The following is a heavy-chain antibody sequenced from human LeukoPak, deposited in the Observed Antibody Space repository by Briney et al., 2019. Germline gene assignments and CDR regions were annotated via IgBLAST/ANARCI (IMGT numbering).Heavy chain of an antibody. Sequence: GGSLRLSCAASGFSFSTSWMHWFRQGPGRGLVWVSRITSDGRTTIYADSVKGRFSISRDNSKNTLYLQMNSLRAEDTAVYYCAKSGYSYGYVYYYYYYMDVWGKGTTVTVSS. CDR1: GFSFSTSW. D-gene: IGHD5-18*01. CDR2: ITSDGRTT. CDR3: AKSGYSYGYVYYYYYYMDV. V-gene: IGHV3-74*01. J-gene: IGHJ6*03.